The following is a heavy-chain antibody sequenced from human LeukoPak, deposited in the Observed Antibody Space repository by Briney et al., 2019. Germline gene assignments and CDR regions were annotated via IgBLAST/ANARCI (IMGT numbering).Heavy chain of an antibody. CDR1: GFTFSSFE. V-gene: IGHV3-48*03. CDR2: ISTSGAST. D-gene: IGHD5-18*01. Sequence: PGGSLRLSCAASGFTFSSFEMVWVRQAPGKGLEWISYISTSGASTYYADSVKGRFTVSRDNVKNSMFLRMDTLRVEDTAVYYCARERGYNYGYSGYYDHWGQGALVTVSS. J-gene: IGHJ4*02. CDR3: ARERGYNYGYSGYYDH.